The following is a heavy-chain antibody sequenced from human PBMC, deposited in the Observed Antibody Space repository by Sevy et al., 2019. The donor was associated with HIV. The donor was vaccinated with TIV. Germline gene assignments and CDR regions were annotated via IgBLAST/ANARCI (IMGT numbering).Heavy chain of an antibody. CDR1: GFTFSSYS. D-gene: IGHD2-21*02. J-gene: IGHJ4*02. CDR3: ARVGVAYCGGDCYPDFDY. CDR2: ISSSSSYI. Sequence: GWSLRLSCAASGFTFSSYSMNWVRQAPGKGLEWVSSISSSSSYIYYADSVKGRFTISRDNAKNSLYLQMNSLRAEDTAVYYCARVGVAYCGGDCYPDFDYWGQGTLVTVSS. V-gene: IGHV3-21*01.